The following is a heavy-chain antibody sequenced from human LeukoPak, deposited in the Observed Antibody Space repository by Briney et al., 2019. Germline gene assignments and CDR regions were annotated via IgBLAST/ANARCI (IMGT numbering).Heavy chain of an antibody. Sequence: NSSETLSLTCTVSGGSISNYYWSWIRQPAGKGLEWIGRIYTSGSTNYNPSLKSRVTMSIDTSKNQFSLKLSSVTAADTAVYYCARGVYIAAAQYGYWGQGTLVTVSS. CDR2: IYTSGST. V-gene: IGHV4-4*07. J-gene: IGHJ4*02. CDR1: GGSISNYY. CDR3: ARGVYIAAAQYGY. D-gene: IGHD6-13*01.